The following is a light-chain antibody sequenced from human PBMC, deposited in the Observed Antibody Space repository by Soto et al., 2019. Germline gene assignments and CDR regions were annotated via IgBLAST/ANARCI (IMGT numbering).Light chain of an antibody. CDR2: GAS. V-gene: IGKV1-39*01. J-gene: IGKJ2*01. CDR3: QQVYDFPHT. CDR1: QTINNY. Sequence: DIQMTQSPSSLSASVGDRVTITCRTSQTINNYLNWYRQKPGKAPEVLIYGASSLQRGVSSRFTGSASRTYFTLTISSLQPEDFATYYCQQVYDFPHTFGQGTKVEV.